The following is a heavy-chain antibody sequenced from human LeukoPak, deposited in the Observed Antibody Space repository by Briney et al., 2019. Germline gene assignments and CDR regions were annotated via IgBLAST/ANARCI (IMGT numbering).Heavy chain of an antibody. CDR1: GFRFSSYA. CDR3: AKGARGGPYDYYAMDV. Sequence: GGSLRLSCAASGFRFSSYAMSWVRQAPGKGLEWVSAISGSGGSTYYADSVKGRFTISRDNSKNTLYLQMNSLRAEDTAVYYCAKGARGGPYDYYAMDVWGQGTTVTVSS. J-gene: IGHJ6*02. CDR2: ISGSGGST. V-gene: IGHV3-23*01. D-gene: IGHD4-23*01.